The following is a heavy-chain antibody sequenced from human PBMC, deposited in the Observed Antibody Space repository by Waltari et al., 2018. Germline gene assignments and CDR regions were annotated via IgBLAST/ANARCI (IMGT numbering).Heavy chain of an antibody. CDR2: INPNSSGT. D-gene: IGHD6-13*01. Sequence: QVQLVQSGAEVKKPGASVKVSCKASGYTFTGHYMHCVRPAPGQGLEWMGWINPNSSGTNYAQKFQGRVTMTSDTSISTAYMELSRLRADDAAVYYCAREGIAGYGDYWGQGTLVTVSS. V-gene: IGHV1-2*02. CDR3: AREGIAGYGDY. J-gene: IGHJ4*02. CDR1: GYTFTGHY.